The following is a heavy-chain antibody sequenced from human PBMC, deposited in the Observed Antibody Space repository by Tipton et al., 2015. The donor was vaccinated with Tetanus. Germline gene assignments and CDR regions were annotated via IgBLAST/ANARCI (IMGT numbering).Heavy chain of an antibody. CDR1: GYTFTSYD. CDR2: MNPNSGNT. D-gene: IGHD3-22*01. CDR3: ARRVYDSEETRIDY. J-gene: IGHJ4*02. Sequence: QSGAEVKKPGASVKVSCKASGYTFTSYDINWVRQATGQGLEWMGWMNPNSGNTGYAQKFQGRVAMTRNTSISTAYMELSSPRSEDTAVYYCARRVYDSEETRIDYWGQGTLVTVSS. V-gene: IGHV1-8*01.